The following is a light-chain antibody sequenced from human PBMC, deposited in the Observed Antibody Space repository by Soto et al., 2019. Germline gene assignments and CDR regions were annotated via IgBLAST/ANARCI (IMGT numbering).Light chain of an antibody. CDR2: TAY. J-gene: IGKJ3*01. Sequence: DIQMTQSPYSLSASVGDSVTLTCRASQRLFSFLNWYQQAPGRAPKLLISTAYKLQSGVTSRFSGSESGTEFTLTISSLQPEDFAIYFCQQPYSAPFTFGPGTKVDVK. CDR3: QQPYSAPFT. CDR1: QRLFSF. V-gene: IGKV1-39*01.